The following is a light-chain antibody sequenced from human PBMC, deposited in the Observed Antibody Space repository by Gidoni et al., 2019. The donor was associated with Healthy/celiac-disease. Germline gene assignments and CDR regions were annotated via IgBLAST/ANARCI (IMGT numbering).Light chain of an antibody. CDR3: QQDGSSRT. J-gene: IGKJ1*01. CDR1: QSVSSSY. V-gene: IGKV3-20*01. Sequence: EIVLTQSPGTLSLSPGERATLSCRASQSVSSSYLAWYQQKPGQAPRLLIYGASSRATGIPDRFSGSGSGTDFTLTISRLEPEDCAVYYCQQDGSSRTCGQGTKVEIK. CDR2: GAS.